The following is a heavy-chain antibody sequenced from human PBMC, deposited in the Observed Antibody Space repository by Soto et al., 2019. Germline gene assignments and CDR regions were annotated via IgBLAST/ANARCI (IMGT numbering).Heavy chain of an antibody. Sequence: QVQLVQSGAEVKKPGASVKVSCKASGYTFTSYGISWVRQAPGQGLEWMGWISAYNGNTKYAQKFQGRVTMTTDTSTSTAYIEVRSVRSDDTAVYYCARDAAAGLNDYWGQGTLVTVSS. CDR2: ISAYNGNT. J-gene: IGHJ4*02. CDR3: ARDAAAGLNDY. D-gene: IGHD6-13*01. CDR1: GYTFTSYG. V-gene: IGHV1-18*01.